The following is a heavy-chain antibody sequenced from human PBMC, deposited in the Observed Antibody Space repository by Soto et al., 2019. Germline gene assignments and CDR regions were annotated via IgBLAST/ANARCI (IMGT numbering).Heavy chain of an antibody. CDR2: VYYSGST. CDR3: DRDFRTPSGGMDV. V-gene: IGHV4-30-4*01. CDR1: GGSINSGDYH. J-gene: IGHJ6*02. Sequence: QVQLQESGPGLVKTSENLSLTCSVSGGSINSGDYHWTWIRQYPGKGLEWLGAVYYSGSTYYNPSLKSRITISVDTSKSQLSLRMRSVTASDTSFYYCDRDFRTPSGGMDVWGQGTRVTVS.